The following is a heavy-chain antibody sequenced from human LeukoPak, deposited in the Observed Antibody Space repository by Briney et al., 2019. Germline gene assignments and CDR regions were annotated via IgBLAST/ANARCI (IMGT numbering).Heavy chain of an antibody. CDR1: GYTFTSYA. CDR2: INAGNGNT. V-gene: IGHV1-3*01. D-gene: IGHD5-18*01. Sequence: ASVKVSCKASGYTFTSYAMHWVRQAPGQRLEWMGWINAGNGNTKYSQKFQGRVTITRDTSTSTVYMDLSSLRSEDTAVYYCARSSSRTAYDYWGQGTLVTVSS. CDR3: ARSSSRTAYDY. J-gene: IGHJ4*02.